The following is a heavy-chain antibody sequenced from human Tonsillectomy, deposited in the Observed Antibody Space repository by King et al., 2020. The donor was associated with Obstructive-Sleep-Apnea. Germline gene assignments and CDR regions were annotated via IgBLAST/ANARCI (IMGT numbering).Heavy chain of an antibody. V-gene: IGHV3-7*03. Sequence: VQLVESGGGLVQPGGSLRLSCAASGYTFSSYWLSWVRQAPGKGLEWVANIKQDGSEKYYVDAVKGRFTISSDNATNSLYLQMNSLRAEDTAVYYCARDDYDSSGYYYGDDNWFDPWGQGTLVTVSS. CDR1: GYTFSSYW. J-gene: IGHJ5*02. CDR2: IKQDGSEK. D-gene: IGHD3-22*01. CDR3: ARDDYDSSGYYYGDDNWFDP.